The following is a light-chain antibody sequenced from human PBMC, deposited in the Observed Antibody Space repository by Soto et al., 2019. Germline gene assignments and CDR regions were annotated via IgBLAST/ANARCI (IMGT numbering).Light chain of an antibody. CDR1: SSDVGGYDY. Sequence: QSALTQPPSASGSPGQTVTISCTGTSSDVGGYDYVSWYQQHPGKAPKLLIYEVSDRPSGVPDRFSGSKSGNTASLTVSGLQAEDEADYYCSSYAGSSTYVFGSGTKLPVL. V-gene: IGLV2-8*01. J-gene: IGLJ1*01. CDR3: SSYAGSSTYV. CDR2: EVS.